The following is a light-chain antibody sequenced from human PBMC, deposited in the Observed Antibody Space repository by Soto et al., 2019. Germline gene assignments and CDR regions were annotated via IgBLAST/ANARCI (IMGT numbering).Light chain of an antibody. CDR1: QRISSW. Sequence: DIQMTQSPSTLSASVGDRVTITCRASQRISSWLAWYQQKPGKAPKLLIYKASSLESGVPSRFSGRGSGTEFTLTISSLQPDDFATYYCQQYNSFPTFGQGTKVEIK. J-gene: IGKJ1*01. CDR2: KAS. V-gene: IGKV1-5*03. CDR3: QQYNSFPT.